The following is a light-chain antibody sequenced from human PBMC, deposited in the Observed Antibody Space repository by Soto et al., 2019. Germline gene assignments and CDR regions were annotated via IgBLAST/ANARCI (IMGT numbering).Light chain of an antibody. Sequence: EIVLAQSPGTLSLSPGERATLSCRASQSISRSYLAWYQQKPGQAPRLLIYAASSRATGIPDRFSGSGSGTDFTLTISRLEPEDFAVYYCLQYGSSSYTFGQGTQMEIK. CDR3: LQYGSSSYT. J-gene: IGKJ2*01. CDR1: QSISRSY. V-gene: IGKV3-20*01. CDR2: AAS.